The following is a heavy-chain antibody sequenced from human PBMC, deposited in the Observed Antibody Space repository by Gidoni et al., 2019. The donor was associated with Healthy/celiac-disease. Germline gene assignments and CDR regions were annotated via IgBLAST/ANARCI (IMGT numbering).Heavy chain of an antibody. CDR2: ISGSGGST. V-gene: IGHV3-23*01. J-gene: IGHJ5*02. D-gene: IGHD3-10*02. CDR1: GFTVSSYA. Sequence: EVQLLESGGGLVQPGGSLRLSCAASGFTVSSYAMSWVRQAPGKGREWVSAISGSGGSTYYADSVKGRFTISRDNSKNTLYLQMNSLRAEDTAVYYCAKSPLQAVVRGPWGQGTLVTVSS. CDR3: AKSPLQAVVRGP.